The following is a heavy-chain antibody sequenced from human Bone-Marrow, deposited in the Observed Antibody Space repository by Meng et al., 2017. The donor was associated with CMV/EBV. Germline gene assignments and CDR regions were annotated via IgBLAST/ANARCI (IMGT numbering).Heavy chain of an antibody. D-gene: IGHD6-13*01. CDR2: INPSGGST. CDR3: ARDGIAAANYYYGMDV. Sequence: ASVKASCKASGYTFTSYYMHWVRQVPGQGLEWMGIINPSGGSTSYAQKFQGRVTMTRDTSTSTVYMELSSLRSEDTAVYYCARDGIAAANYYYGMDVWGQGTTVTVSS. J-gene: IGHJ6*02. CDR1: GYTFTSYY. V-gene: IGHV1-46*01.